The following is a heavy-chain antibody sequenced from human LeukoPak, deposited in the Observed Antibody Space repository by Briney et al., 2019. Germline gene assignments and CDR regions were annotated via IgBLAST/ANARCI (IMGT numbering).Heavy chain of an antibody. V-gene: IGHV3-15*01. CDR1: GFTFSNAW. J-gene: IGHJ4*02. CDR2: IKSKTDGGTT. D-gene: IGHD3-9*01. CDR3: TTVGYVLRYFDWLGFDY. Sequence: PGGALELSCAASGFTFSNAWMRWGRPGPGKGLEGVGRIKSKTDGGTTDYAAPVKGRFTISRDDSKNTLYLQMNSLKTEDTAVYYCTTVGYVLRYFDWLGFDYWGQGTLVTVSS.